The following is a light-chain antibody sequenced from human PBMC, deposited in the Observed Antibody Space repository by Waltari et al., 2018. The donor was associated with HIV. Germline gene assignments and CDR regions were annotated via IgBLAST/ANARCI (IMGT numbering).Light chain of an antibody. CDR2: GNN. J-gene: IGLJ1*01. CDR1: SSNTGAGYD. Sequence: QSVLTQPPSVSGAPGPRVTISCTGSSSNTGAGYDVHWSQQLPGTAPKLLIYGNNNRPSGVPDRFSGSKSGTSASLAITGLQAEDEADYYCQSYDSSLSAFVFGTGTKVTVL. V-gene: IGLV1-40*01. CDR3: QSYDSSLSAFV.